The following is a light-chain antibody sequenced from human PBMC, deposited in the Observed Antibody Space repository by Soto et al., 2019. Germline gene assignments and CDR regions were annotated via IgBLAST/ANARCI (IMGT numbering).Light chain of an antibody. V-gene: IGKV4-1*01. Sequence: DIVMTQSPDSLAVSLGERATINCKSSQSVLYSSNNKNYLAWYQQKPGQPPKLLIYWASTRESGVPDRLSGSGSGTDFTLTISSLQAEDVTVYYCQQYYSTPRTFGKGTKVEIK. CDR2: WAS. CDR3: QQYYSTPRT. CDR1: QSVLYSSNNKNY. J-gene: IGKJ1*01.